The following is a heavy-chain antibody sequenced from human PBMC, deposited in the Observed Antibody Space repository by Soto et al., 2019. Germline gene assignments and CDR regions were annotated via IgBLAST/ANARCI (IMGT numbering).Heavy chain of an antibody. CDR1: GGTFSSYA. CDR2: LIPIFGTA. D-gene: IGHD3-3*01. V-gene: IGHV1-69*01. CDR3: ARGHWGIFGVVGAYGMDV. Sequence: QVQLVQSGAEGKKTGSSVKVSCKASGGTFSSYAISWVRQAPGQGLEWMGGLIPIFGTANYAQKFQGRVTINAEESTSTAYMELSSLRSEDTAVYYCARGHWGIFGVVGAYGMDVWGQGTTATVSS. J-gene: IGHJ6*02.